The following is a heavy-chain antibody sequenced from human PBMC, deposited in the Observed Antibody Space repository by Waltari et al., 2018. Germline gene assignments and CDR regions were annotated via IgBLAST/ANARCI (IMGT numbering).Heavy chain of an antibody. CDR2: IGSGGET. CDR3: AKDLYWWTAADY. J-gene: IGHJ4*02. D-gene: IGHD6-13*01. V-gene: IGHV3-23*01. Sequence: EVQLLESGGGLIQPGGSLRRACEASVFIFSTNAISWVRQSPGKGLECVSGIGSGGETHYTDSVKGRFTISRDNSKSSLYLQMNSLRAEDTAVYYCAKDLYWWTAADYWGQGILVTVSS. CDR1: VFIFSTNA.